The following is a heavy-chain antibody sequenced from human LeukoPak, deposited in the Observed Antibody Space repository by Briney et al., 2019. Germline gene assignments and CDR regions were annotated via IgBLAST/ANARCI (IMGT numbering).Heavy chain of an antibody. D-gene: IGHD1-26*01. CDR2: ISYDGRNE. CDR3: ARGGSYLSAFDI. J-gene: IGHJ3*02. Sequence: AGGSLRLSCAASGFTFSTYGMHWVRQAPGKGLEWVAVISYDGRNEYYADSVKGRFTISRDNSKNTLYLQMNSLRAEDTAVYYCARGGSYLSAFDIWGQGTMVTVSS. V-gene: IGHV3-30*03. CDR1: GFTFSTYG.